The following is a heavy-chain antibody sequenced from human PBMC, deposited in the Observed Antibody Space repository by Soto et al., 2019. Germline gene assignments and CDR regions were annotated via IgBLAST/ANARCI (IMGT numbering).Heavy chain of an antibody. Sequence: SETLSLTCTVSGGSISSSSYYWGWIRQPPGKGLEWIGSIYYSGSTYYNPSLKSRVTISVDTSKNQFSLKLSSVTAADTAVYYCARQGGYYGSGRKRAFDIWGQGTMVTVSS. CDR1: GGSISSSSYY. D-gene: IGHD3-10*01. J-gene: IGHJ3*02. CDR3: ARQGGYYGSGRKRAFDI. V-gene: IGHV4-39*01. CDR2: IYYSGST.